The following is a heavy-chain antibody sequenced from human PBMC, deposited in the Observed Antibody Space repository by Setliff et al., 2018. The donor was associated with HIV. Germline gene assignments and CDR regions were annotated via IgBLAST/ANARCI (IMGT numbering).Heavy chain of an antibody. V-gene: IGHV3-23*01. CDR2: ILSTGERT. CDR3: ATQTGFYNSHWYDY. CDR1: GFTFSNYA. D-gene: IGHD6-13*01. J-gene: IGHJ4*02. Sequence: GGSLRLSCAASGFTFSNYAMSWVRQAPGEGLEWVSAILSTGERTFYADSGKGRFTISRDNSKNTVYLQMNSLRAEDTGVYYCATQTGFYNSHWYDYWGQGTMVTVS.